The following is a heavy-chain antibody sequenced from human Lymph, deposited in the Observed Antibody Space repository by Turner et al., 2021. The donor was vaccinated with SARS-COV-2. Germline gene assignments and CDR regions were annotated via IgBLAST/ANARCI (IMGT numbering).Heavy chain of an antibody. CDR3: AKNEMAMIVVVITLFDY. V-gene: IGHV3-23*01. CDR2: ISGSGGST. Sequence: EVQLLESGGGLVRPGGSLRLPFQPSESPFSSYAMSWVRQAPGKGLEWVSVISGSGGSTYYADSVKGRFTISRDNSKNTLYLQMNSLRAEDTAVYYCAKNEMAMIVVVITLFDYWGQGTLVTVSS. CDR1: ESPFSSYA. D-gene: IGHD3-22*01. J-gene: IGHJ4*02.